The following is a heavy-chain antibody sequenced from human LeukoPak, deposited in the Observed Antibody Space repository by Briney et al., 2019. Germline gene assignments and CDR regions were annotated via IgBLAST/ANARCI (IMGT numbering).Heavy chain of an antibody. V-gene: IGHV5-51*01. CDR1: GYSFTSYW. CDR2: IYPGDSDT. J-gene: IGHJ4*02. Sequence: GESLKISCKGSGYSFTSYWIGWVRQMPGKGLEWMGIIYPGDSDTRYSPSLQGQVTISADKSISTAYLQWSSLKASDTAMYYCARSSAVAGTVTWFDYWGQGTLVTVSS. CDR3: ARSSAVAGTVTWFDY. D-gene: IGHD6-19*01.